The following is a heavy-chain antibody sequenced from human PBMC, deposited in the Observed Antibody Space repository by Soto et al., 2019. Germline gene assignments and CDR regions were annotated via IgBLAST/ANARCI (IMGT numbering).Heavy chain of an antibody. J-gene: IGHJ4*02. CDR1: GFTFNNYG. Sequence: GGSLRLSCAASGFTFNNYGMSWVRQAPGKGLEWVSGLSNSGGNTYFADSVKGRFTISRDNSKNTLYLQMNSLKTEDTGVYYCTRVSPDCSDGSCYPLNWGQGTLVTVSS. D-gene: IGHD2-15*01. V-gene: IGHV3-23*01. CDR2: LSNSGGNT. CDR3: TRVSPDCSDGSCYPLN.